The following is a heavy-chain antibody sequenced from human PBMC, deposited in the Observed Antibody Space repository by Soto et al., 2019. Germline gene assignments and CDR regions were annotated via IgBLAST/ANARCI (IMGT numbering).Heavy chain of an antibody. CDR3: AKGRIWLRSSLDAFDI. D-gene: IGHD6-13*01. V-gene: IGHV3-9*01. Sequence: PGGSLRLSCAASGFTFDDYAMHWVRQAPGKGLEWVSGISWNSGSIGYADSVKGRFTISRDNAKNSLYLQMNSLRAEDTALYYCAKGRIWLRSSLDAFDIWGQGTMVTV. CDR2: ISWNSGSI. CDR1: GFTFDDYA. J-gene: IGHJ3*02.